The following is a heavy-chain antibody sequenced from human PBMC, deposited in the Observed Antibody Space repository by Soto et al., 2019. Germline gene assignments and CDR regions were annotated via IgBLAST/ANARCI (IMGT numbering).Heavy chain of an antibody. Sequence: EVQLVESGGGLVQPGGSLRLSCAVSGFTFSNYWMHWVRQAPGKGLVWVSRINSDGSSTSYADFVKGRFTISRDNAKNTLYLQMNSLRAEDTAVYYCARFRVDGDYVPWGQGTLVTVSS. CDR3: ARFRVDGDYVP. D-gene: IGHD4-17*01. CDR1: GFTFSNYW. CDR2: INSDGSST. V-gene: IGHV3-74*01. J-gene: IGHJ5*02.